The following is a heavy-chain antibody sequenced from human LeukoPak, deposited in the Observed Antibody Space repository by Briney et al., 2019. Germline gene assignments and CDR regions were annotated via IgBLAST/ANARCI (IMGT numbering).Heavy chain of an antibody. CDR1: GFTFSSYG. J-gene: IGHJ4*02. V-gene: IGHV3-33*01. CDR2: IWYDGSNK. D-gene: IGHD3-22*01. CDR3: AREFKYYYDSSGYSLDY. Sequence: PGGSLRLSCAASGFTFSSYGMHWVRQAPGKGLEWVAVIWYDGSNKYYADSVKGRFTISRDNSKNTLYLQMNSLRAEDTAVYYCAREFKYYYDSSGYSLDYWGQGTLATVSS.